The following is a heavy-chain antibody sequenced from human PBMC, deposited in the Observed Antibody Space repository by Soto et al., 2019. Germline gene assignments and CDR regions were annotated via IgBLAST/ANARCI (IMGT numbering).Heavy chain of an antibody. CDR1: GFTFSDYV. Sequence: PGGSLRLSCAASGFTFSDYVMSWVRQAPGKGLEWVSGISASGGSSYDVDSVRGRFTISRDNSKNTLFLQMNSLTDEDSDVYYFAKGWHYWSRFSHDWGQAPLVTVSS. D-gene: IGHD3-3*02. CDR3: AKGWHYWSRFSHD. J-gene: IGHJ4*02. CDR2: ISASGGSS. V-gene: IGHV3-23*01.